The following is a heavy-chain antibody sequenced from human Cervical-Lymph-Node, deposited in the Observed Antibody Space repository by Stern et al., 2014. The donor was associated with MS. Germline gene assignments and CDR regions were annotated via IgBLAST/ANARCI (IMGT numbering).Heavy chain of an antibody. J-gene: IGHJ4*02. V-gene: IGHV3-33*01. D-gene: IGHD3-22*01. CDR2: LWSDGSNK. Sequence: VQLVESGGGVVQPGRSLRLSCAASGFTFSNYGMHWVRQAPGKGLEWVAVLWSDGSNKYYADSVKGRFTISRDNSKNTLYLQMNSLRAEDTAVYYCARVTYDSSGYYDYWGQGTLVTVSS. CDR1: GFTFSNYG. CDR3: ARVTYDSSGYYDY.